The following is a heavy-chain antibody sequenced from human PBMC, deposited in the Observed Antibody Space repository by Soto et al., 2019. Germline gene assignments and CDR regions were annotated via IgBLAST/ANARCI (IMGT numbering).Heavy chain of an antibody. CDR1: GGTFSSYS. Sequence: QVQVVQSGAEVQKPGSSVKVSCKVSGGTFSSYSISWVRQAPGQGLEWMGRISPIFKTADYAQKFQGRVTITADESTSTSYMELSNLRSEATAIYYCARAGVFAGRKYYYGVDVWGQGTTVTVSS. CDR3: ARAGVFAGRKYYYGVDV. V-gene: IGHV1-69*15. D-gene: IGHD2-21*01. CDR2: ISPIFKTA. J-gene: IGHJ6*02.